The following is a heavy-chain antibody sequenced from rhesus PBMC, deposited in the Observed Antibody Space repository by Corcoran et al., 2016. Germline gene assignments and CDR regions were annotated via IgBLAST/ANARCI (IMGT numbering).Heavy chain of an antibody. CDR2: IWYDGSKK. CDR3: ASLSYGSGRYYFDY. V-gene: IGHV3-54*02. J-gene: IGHJ4*01. CDR1: GFTFRSYG. Sequence: EVQLVESGGGLVQPGGSLRLPCAASGFTFRSYGMHWVRQAPGKGLEWVAVIWYDGSKKYYPDSVKDRFTISRDNSKNMLYLQMNNLRVEDMAVYYCASLSYGSGRYYFDYWGQGVLVTVSS. D-gene: IGHD2-27*01.